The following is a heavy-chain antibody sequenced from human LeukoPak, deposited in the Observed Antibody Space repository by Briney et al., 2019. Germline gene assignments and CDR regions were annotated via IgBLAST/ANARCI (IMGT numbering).Heavy chain of an antibody. CDR1: GGSISTYY. Sequence: PSETLSLTCTVSGGSISTYYWSWIRQPPGKGPEWIGYIYHSGSTNYNPSLRSRVTISVDTSKNQFSLKLSSVTAADTAMYYCARLQRDGRYYFDYWGQGTLVTVSS. CDR3: ARLQRDGRYYFDY. J-gene: IGHJ4*02. V-gene: IGHV4-59*08. D-gene: IGHD2-21*02. CDR2: IYHSGST.